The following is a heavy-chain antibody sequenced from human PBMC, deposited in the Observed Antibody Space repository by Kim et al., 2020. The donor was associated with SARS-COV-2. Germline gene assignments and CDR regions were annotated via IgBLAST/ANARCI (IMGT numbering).Heavy chain of an antibody. Sequence: GGSLRLSCTASGFTFSSYEMNWVRQAPGKGLEWVSYIIGIGTTIYYSTSVRGAFTISRDNDKNSLFLQMNSLRAEDTAVYYCARGPNYSPFDYWGQGTLVTVSS. CDR1: GFTFSSYE. V-gene: IGHV3-48*03. J-gene: IGHJ4*02. D-gene: IGHD4-4*01. CDR2: IIGIGTTI. CDR3: ARGPNYSPFDY.